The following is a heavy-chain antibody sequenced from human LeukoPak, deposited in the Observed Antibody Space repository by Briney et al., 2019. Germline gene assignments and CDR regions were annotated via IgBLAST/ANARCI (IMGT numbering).Heavy chain of an antibody. D-gene: IGHD3-10*01. V-gene: IGHV4-34*01. CDR1: GGSXSGYY. J-gene: IGHJ4*02. Sequence: ETLSLTCXVYGGSXSGYYWSWIRQPPGKGLEWIGEINHSGSTNYNPSLKSRVTISVNTSKNQFSLKLSSVTAADTAVYYCARAPMVRGRFDYWGQGTLVTVSS. CDR3: ARAPMVRGRFDY. CDR2: INHSGST.